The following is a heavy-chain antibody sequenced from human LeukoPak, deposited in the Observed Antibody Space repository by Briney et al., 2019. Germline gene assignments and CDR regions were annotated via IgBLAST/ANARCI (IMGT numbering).Heavy chain of an antibody. CDR3: TRVAQSGPTGWFDP. D-gene: IGHD1-1*01. CDR2: ISSTGSYI. V-gene: IGHV3-21*01. J-gene: IGHJ5*02. CDR1: GFNLASYM. Sequence: GGTLRLSCAASGFNLASYMLNWVRQAPGKGLEWVSSISSTGSYIYYADSVKGRFTISRDNPGNVFYLQMDSLRAEDTAVYYCTRVAQSGPTGWFDPWGQGTLVTVSS.